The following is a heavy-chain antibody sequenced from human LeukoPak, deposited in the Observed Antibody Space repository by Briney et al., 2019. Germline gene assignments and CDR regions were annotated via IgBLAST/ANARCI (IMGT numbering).Heavy chain of an antibody. CDR1: GYTFTGYY. D-gene: IGHD5-12*01. Sequence: ASVKVSCKASGYTFTGYYMHWVRQAPGQGLEWMGWINPNSGGTNYAQKFQGRVTMTRDTSISTAYMALSRLRSDDTAVYYCARDRASGYDAFDIWGQGTMVTVSS. CDR2: INPNSGGT. V-gene: IGHV1-2*02. CDR3: ARDRASGYDAFDI. J-gene: IGHJ3*02.